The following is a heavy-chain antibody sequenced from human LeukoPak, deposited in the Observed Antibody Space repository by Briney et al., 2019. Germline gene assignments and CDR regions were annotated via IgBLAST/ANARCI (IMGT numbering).Heavy chain of an antibody. D-gene: IGHD3-10*01. V-gene: IGHV3-21*01. J-gene: IGHJ6*02. CDR3: ARDRESDYYYYGMDV. CDR2: ISSSSSYI. CDR1: GFTFSSYS. Sequence: GGSLRLSCAASGFTFSSYSMNWVRQAPGKGLEWVSSISSSSSYIYYADSVKGRFTISRDNAKNSLYLQMNSLRAEDTAVYYCARDRESDYYYYGMDVWGQGTTVTVSS.